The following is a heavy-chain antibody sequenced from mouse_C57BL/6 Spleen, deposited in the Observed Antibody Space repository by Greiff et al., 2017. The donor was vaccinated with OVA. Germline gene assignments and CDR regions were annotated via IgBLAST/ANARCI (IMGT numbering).Heavy chain of an antibody. CDR2: IGPGSGST. CDR3: ASNWDVTWFAY. V-gene: IGHV1-77*01. J-gene: IGHJ3*01. D-gene: IGHD4-1*01. Sequence: QVQLQQSGAELVKPGASVKISCKASGYTFTDYYINWVKQRPGQGLAWIGKIGPGSGSTYYNEKFKGKATLTADKSSSTAYMLLSSLTSEDSAVYFCASNWDVTWFAYWGQGTLVTVSA. CDR1: GYTFTDYY.